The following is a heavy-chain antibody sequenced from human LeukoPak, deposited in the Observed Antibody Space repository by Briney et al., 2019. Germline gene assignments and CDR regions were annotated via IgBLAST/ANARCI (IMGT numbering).Heavy chain of an antibody. V-gene: IGHV4-34*01. Sequence: SETLSLTCAVYGGSFSGYYWSWIRQPSGKGLEWIGEINHSGSTNYNPSLKSRVTISVDTSKNQFSLKLSSVTAADTAVYYCAREGGWFGDHTFDYWGQGTLVTVSS. CDR2: INHSGST. CDR1: GGSFSGYY. J-gene: IGHJ4*02. D-gene: IGHD3-10*01. CDR3: AREGGWFGDHTFDY.